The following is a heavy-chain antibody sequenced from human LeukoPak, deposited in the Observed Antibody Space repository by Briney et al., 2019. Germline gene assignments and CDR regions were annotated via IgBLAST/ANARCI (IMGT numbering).Heavy chain of an antibody. Sequence: SQTLSLTCTVSGGSISSGSYYWSWIRQPAGKGLEWIGRIYTSGSTNYNPSLKSRVTISVDTSKNQFSLKLSSVTAADTAVYYCAELGITMIGGVWGKGTTVTISS. V-gene: IGHV4-61*02. J-gene: IGHJ6*04. D-gene: IGHD3-10*02. CDR1: GGSISSGSYY. CDR3: AELGITMIGGV. CDR2: IYTSGST.